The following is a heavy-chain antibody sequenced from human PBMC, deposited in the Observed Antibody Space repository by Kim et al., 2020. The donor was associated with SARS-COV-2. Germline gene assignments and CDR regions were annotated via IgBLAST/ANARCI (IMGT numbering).Heavy chain of an antibody. CDR2: INHSGST. V-gene: IGHV4-34*01. J-gene: IGHJ4*01. Sequence: SETLSLTCAVYGGSFSGYYWSWIRQPPGKGLEWIGEINHSGSTNYNPSLKSRFTISVDTSKNQFSLKLSSVTAADTAVYYCERGPYYDSSGSNYFDYWG. CDR3: ERGPYYDSSGSNYFDY. D-gene: IGHD3-22*01. CDR1: GGSFSGYY.